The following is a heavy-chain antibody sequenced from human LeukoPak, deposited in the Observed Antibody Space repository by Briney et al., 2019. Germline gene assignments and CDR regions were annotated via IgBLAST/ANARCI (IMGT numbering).Heavy chain of an antibody. Sequence: ASLKVSSRPSGYTFTDYYMHWVRQAPGQGLEWMGWINPNSGGTNYAQKFQGRVTMTRDTSISTAYMELSRLRSDATAVYYCARVYYYDSSGLRDAFDIWGQGTMVTVSS. CDR2: INPNSGGT. J-gene: IGHJ3*02. CDR1: GYTFTDYY. V-gene: IGHV1-2*02. CDR3: ARVYYYDSSGLRDAFDI. D-gene: IGHD3-22*01.